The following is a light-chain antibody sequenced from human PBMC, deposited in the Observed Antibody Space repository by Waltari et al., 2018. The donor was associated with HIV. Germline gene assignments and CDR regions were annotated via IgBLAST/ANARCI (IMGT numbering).Light chain of an antibody. CDR2: KDN. J-gene: IGLJ2*01. CDR1: ALPTHY. CDR3: QSADSSGTVV. V-gene: IGLV3-25*03. Sequence: SYELTQPPSVSVSPGQTARITSSGDALPTHYAYWYKQKPGQAPVLVIYKDNERPSGIPERISGSSSGTTVTLTISGVQAEDEADYYCQSADSSGTVVFGGGTKLTVL.